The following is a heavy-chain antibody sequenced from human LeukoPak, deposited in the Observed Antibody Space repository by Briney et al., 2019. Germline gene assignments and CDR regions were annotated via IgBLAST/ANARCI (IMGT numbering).Heavy chain of an antibody. CDR1: GFTFSSYE. V-gene: IGHV3-48*03. CDR3: ARAAGGTSRDY. J-gene: IGHJ4*02. CDR2: ISSSGSTI. D-gene: IGHD1-26*01. Sequence: GGSLRLSCAASGFTFSSYEMNWVRQAPGKGLEWVSYISSSGSTIYYADSVKGRFTISGDNAKNSLYLQMNSLRDDDTAVYYCARAAGGTSRDYWGQGTLVTVSS.